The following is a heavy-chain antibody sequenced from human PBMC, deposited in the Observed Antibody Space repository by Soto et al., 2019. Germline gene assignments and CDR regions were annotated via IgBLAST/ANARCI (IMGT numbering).Heavy chain of an antibody. CDR1: GGTFSSYA. V-gene: IGHV1-69*06. D-gene: IGHD3-16*01. J-gene: IGHJ6*02. CDR2: IIPIFGTT. Sequence: QMQLVQSGAEVKKPGSSVKVSCKASGGTFSSYAISWVRQAPGQGLEWLGEIIPIFGTTKYAQNLQGRVTLTADKSRSTAYLELSSLGSEDMAVYYCAREGRVTAGGAVIRSGIDVCGQGTTGSVSS. CDR3: AREGRVTAGGAVIRSGIDV.